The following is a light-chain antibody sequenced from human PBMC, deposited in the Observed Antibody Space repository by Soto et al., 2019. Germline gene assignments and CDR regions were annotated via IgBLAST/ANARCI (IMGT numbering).Light chain of an antibody. V-gene: IGLV1-44*01. Sequence: QSVLTQPPSASGTPGQTVTISCSGSRSNIGSNPVQWYLQLPGTAPKLLIYRDNERPSGVPDRFSGSKSGTSASLAISGLQSEDEADYRCETWDDGLYGPVFGRGTKLTVL. CDR2: RDN. CDR1: RSNIGSNP. CDR3: ETWDDGLYGPV. J-gene: IGLJ3*02.